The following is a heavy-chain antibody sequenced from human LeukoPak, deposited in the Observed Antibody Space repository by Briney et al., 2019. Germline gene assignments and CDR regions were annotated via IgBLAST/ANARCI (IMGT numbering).Heavy chain of an antibody. CDR3: AKGAEIDH. CDR2: IRYDETNK. V-gene: IGHV3-30*02. J-gene: IGHJ4*02. Sequence: PGGSLRLSCAASGFTFSSYGMHWVRQAPGKGPEWVAFIRYDETNKYYADSVKGRFTISRDNSKNTLYLQMNSLRAEDTAVYYCAKGAEIDHWGQGTLVTVSS. CDR1: GFTFSSYG.